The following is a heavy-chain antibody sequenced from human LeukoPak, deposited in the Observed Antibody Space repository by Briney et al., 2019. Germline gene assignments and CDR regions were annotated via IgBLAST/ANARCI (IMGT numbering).Heavy chain of an antibody. CDR3: ARDYKYSSGWYGVDYYYGMDV. CDR1: GGSISSYY. V-gene: IGHV4-59*01. D-gene: IGHD6-19*01. CDR2: IYYSGST. Sequence: SETLSLTCTVSGGSISSYYWSWIRQPPGKGLEWIGYIYYSGSTNYNPSLKSRVTISVDTSKNQSSLKLSSVTAADTAVYYCARDYKYSSGWYGVDYYYGMDVWGQGTTVTVSS. J-gene: IGHJ6*02.